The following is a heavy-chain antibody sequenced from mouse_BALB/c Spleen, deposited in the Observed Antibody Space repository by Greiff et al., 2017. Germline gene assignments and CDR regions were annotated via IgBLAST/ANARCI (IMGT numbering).Heavy chain of an antibody. CDR1: GYSITSDYA. Sequence: EVQLQGSGPGLVKPSQSLSLTCTVTGYSITSDYAWNWIRQFPGNKLEWMGYISYSGSTSYNPSLKSRISITRDTSKNQFFLQLNSVTTEDTATYYCARQLGGYFDYWGQGTTLTVSS. V-gene: IGHV3-2*02. CDR3: ARQLGGYFDY. CDR2: ISYSGST. J-gene: IGHJ2*01. D-gene: IGHD4-1*02.